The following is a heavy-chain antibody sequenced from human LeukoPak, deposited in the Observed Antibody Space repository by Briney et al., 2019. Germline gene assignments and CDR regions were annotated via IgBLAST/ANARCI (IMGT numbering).Heavy chain of an antibody. V-gene: IGHV3-9*01. D-gene: IGHD6-13*01. CDR3: AKDALAAAGTGIWFDP. CDR1: GFTFDDYA. J-gene: IGHJ5*02. Sequence: GGSLRLSCAASGFTFDDYAMHWVRQAPGKGLEWVSGISWNSGSIGYADSVKGRFTISRDNAKNSLYLQMNSLRAEDTALYYCAKDALAAAGTGIWFDPWGQGTLVTVSS. CDR2: ISWNSGSI.